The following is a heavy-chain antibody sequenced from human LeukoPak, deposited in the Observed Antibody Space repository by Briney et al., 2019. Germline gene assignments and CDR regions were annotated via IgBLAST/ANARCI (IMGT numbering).Heavy chain of an antibody. CDR1: GFTFSSYT. Sequence: GGSLRLSCAASGFTFSSYTMNWVRQAPGKGLEWVSYISSSGSTIYYADSVKGRFTISRDNAKNSLYLQMNSLRAEDTAVYYCARGGARGGSYYLDYWGQGTLVTVSS. J-gene: IGHJ4*02. D-gene: IGHD1-26*01. CDR3: ARGGARGGSYYLDY. V-gene: IGHV3-48*04. CDR2: ISSSGSTI.